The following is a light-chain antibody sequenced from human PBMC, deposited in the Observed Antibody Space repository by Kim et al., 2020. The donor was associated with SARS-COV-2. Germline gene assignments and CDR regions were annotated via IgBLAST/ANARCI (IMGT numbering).Light chain of an antibody. CDR3: QQRSNWPSS. CDR1: QSVSSY. Sequence: EIVLTQSPATLPLSPGERATLSCRASQSVSSYLAWYQQKPGQAPRLLIYDASNRATGIPARFSGSGSGTDFTLTISSLEPEDFAVYYCQQRSNWPSSFGQGTKLEI. J-gene: IGKJ2*03. V-gene: IGKV3-11*01. CDR2: DAS.